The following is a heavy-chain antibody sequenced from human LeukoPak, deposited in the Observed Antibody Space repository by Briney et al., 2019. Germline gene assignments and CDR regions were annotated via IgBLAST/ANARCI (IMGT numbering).Heavy chain of an antibody. Sequence: SETLSLTCTVSGGSIISGAYYWSWIRQHPGKGLEWIGYIYYSGSTHYNPSLKSRVIISVDTSKSQFSLKLSSVTAADTAVYYCARIELGYCSSTTCYADYGMDVWGRGTTVTVSS. CDR2: IYYSGST. CDR1: GGSIISGAYY. D-gene: IGHD2-2*01. V-gene: IGHV4-31*03. J-gene: IGHJ6*02. CDR3: ARIELGYCSSTTCYADYGMDV.